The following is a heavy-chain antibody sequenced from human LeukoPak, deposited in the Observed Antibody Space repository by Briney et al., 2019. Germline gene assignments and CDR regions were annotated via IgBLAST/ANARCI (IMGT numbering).Heavy chain of an antibody. CDR1: GFTFSSYW. CDR3: MTASRSSSWPPPT. D-gene: IGHD6-13*01. V-gene: IGHV3-7*01. Sequence: PGGSLRLSCAASGFTFSSYWMNWVRQAPGKGLEWVANIEQDGSEKKYVDSVKGRFTISRDNAKNSLYLQMNSLRAEDTAMYYCMTASRSSSWPPPTWGQGTLVTVSS. J-gene: IGHJ5*02. CDR2: IEQDGSEK.